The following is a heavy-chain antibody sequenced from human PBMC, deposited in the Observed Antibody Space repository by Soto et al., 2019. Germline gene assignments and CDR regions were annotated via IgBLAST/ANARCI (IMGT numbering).Heavy chain of an antibody. CDR1: GYTFTSYA. J-gene: IGHJ4*02. V-gene: IGHV1-3*01. CDR3: AREDISLAAAYFDY. CDR2: INAGNGNT. D-gene: IGHD2-15*01. Sequence: ASVKVSCKASGYTFTSYAMHWVRQAPGQRLEWMGWINAGNGNTKYSQKFQGRVTITRDTSASTAYMELSSLRSEDTAVYYCAREDISLAAAYFDYWGQGTLVTVSS.